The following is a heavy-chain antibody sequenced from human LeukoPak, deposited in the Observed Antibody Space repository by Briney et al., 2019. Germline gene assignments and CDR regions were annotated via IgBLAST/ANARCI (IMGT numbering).Heavy chain of an antibody. CDR1: GITFSKYW. D-gene: IGHD5-12*01. Sequence: GGSLRLFCVDSGITFSKYWMNWVRQAPGKGLEWVANMKHDGNEKHYVNSVESRFTISRDNAKSSLYLQMNNLRAEDTAVYYCARDLGHSGYDLYDYWGQGTLVTVSS. CDR2: MKHDGNEK. J-gene: IGHJ4*02. CDR3: ARDLGHSGYDLYDY. V-gene: IGHV3-7*01.